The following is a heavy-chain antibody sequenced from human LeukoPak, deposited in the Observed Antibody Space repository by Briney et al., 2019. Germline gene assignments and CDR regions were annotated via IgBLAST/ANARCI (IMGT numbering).Heavy chain of an antibody. CDR3: ATDLLFQGY. V-gene: IGHV1-24*01. D-gene: IGHD2-21*02. Sequence: ASVKVSCKASGGTFSSYAISWVRQAPGKGLEWMGGFDPEDGETIYAQKFQGRVTMTEDTSTDTAYMELSSLRSEDTAVYYCATDLLFQGYWGQGTLVTVSS. CDR1: GGTFSSYA. CDR2: FDPEDGET. J-gene: IGHJ4*02.